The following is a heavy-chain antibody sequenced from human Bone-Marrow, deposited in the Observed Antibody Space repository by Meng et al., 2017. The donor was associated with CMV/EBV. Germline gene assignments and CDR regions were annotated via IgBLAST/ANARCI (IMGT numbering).Heavy chain of an antibody. CDR2: INPNSGGT. CDR3: ARDNGGWFGELGAFDI. CDR1: GYTFTGYY. V-gene: IGHV1-2*02. Sequence: ASVKVSCKASGYTFTGYYMHWVRQAPGQGLEWMGWINPNSGGTNYAQKFQGRVTMTRDTSISTAYMGLSRRRSDDTAVYYCARDNGGWFGELGAFDIWGQGTMVTVSS. D-gene: IGHD3-10*01. J-gene: IGHJ3*02.